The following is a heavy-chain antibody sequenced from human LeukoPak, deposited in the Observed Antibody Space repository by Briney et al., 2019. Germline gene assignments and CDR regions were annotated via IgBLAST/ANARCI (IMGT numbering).Heavy chain of an antibody. Sequence: ASVKVSCKASGYTFTGYYMHWVRQAPGQGLEWMGRINPNSGGTNYAQKFQGRVTMTRDTSISTAYMELSRLRSDDTAVYYCANLLAEADNANWFDPWGQGTLVTVSS. J-gene: IGHJ5*02. CDR3: ANLLAEADNANWFDP. CDR1: GYTFTGYY. CDR2: INPNSGGT. V-gene: IGHV1-2*06. D-gene: IGHD6-19*01.